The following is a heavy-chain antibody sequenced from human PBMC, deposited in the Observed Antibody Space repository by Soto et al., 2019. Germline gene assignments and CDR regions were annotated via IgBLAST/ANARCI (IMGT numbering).Heavy chain of an antibody. CDR2: IYWDDDK. D-gene: IGHD3-9*01. J-gene: IGHJ4*02. Sequence: SGPTLVNPTQTLTLTCTFSGFSLSTSGVGVGWIRQPPGKALEWLALIYWDDDKRYSPSLKSRLTITKDTSKNQVVLTMTNMDPVDTATYYCAHRLVLWHYDKAPGDFDYWGQGTLVTVSS. CDR1: GFSLSTSGVG. V-gene: IGHV2-5*02. CDR3: AHRLVLWHYDKAPGDFDY.